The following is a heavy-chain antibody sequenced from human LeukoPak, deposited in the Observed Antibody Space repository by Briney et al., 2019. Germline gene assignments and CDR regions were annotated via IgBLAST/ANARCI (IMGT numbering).Heavy chain of an antibody. V-gene: IGHV3-33*01. D-gene: IGHD4-17*01. J-gene: IGHJ4*02. CDR2: IWFDGSNE. Sequence: GRSLRLSCAASRFTFSKYGMHWVRQAPGKGLEWVAIIWFDGSNENYADSVKGRFTISRDNSKNMLYLEMTSLRAEDTAVYYCATENGVYCFDFWGQGTLVTVSS. CDR3: ATENGVYCFDF. CDR1: RFTFSKYG.